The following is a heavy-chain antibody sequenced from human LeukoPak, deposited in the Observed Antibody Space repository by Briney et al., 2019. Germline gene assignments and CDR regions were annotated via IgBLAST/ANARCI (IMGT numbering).Heavy chain of an antibody. V-gene: IGHV3-23*01. CDR2: ISGSASST. J-gene: IGHJ3*02. D-gene: IGHD3-10*01. Sequence: GGSLRLSCAASGFTFSSYGMSWVRQAPGRGLQWVSGISGSASSTYYADSYADSVKGRFTIDRDNSKSTLYLQMNSLRAEDTAVYYCAVLWFGELGSFGIWGRGTLVTVSS. CDR1: GFTFSSYG. CDR3: AVLWFGELGSFGI.